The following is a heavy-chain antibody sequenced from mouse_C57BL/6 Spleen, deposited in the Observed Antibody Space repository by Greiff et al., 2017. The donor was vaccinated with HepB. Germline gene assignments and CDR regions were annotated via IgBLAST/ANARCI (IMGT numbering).Heavy chain of an antibody. D-gene: IGHD2-4*01. J-gene: IGHJ4*01. CDR1: GYTFTSYW. CDR2: IYPGSGST. Sequence: QVQLQQPGAELVKPGASVKMSCKASGYTFTSYWITWVKQRPGQGLEWIGDIYPGSGSTNYNEKFKSKATLTVDTSSSPAYMQLSSLTSEDSAVYYFARSTMITTDYYAMDYWGQGTSVTVSS. CDR3: ARSTMITTDYYAMDY. V-gene: IGHV1-55*01.